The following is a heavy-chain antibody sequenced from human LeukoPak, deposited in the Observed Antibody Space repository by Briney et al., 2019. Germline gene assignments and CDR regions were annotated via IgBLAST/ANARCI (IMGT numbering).Heavy chain of an antibody. J-gene: IGHJ4*02. V-gene: IGHV1-69-2*01. CDR2: VDTEDGET. CDR3: ATDFFPAVAGTHTDY. Sequence: ATVKISCKVSGYTYTHYYMHWAPHAPGKGLEWMGLVDTEDGETIYAEKFKGRGTITADTSTDTAYMELSSLRSEDTAVYYCATDFFPAVAGTHTDYWGQGTLVTVSS. D-gene: IGHD6-19*01. CDR1: GYTYTHYY.